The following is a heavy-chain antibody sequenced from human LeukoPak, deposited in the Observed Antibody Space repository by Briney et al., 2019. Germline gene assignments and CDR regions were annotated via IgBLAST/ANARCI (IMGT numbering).Heavy chain of an antibody. V-gene: IGHV4-39*07. CDR2: IYYSGST. J-gene: IGHJ4*02. D-gene: IGHD6-13*01. CDR3: ARDVAAASEDY. Sequence: SETLSLTCTVSGGSISSSSYYWGWIRQPPGKGLEWIGSIYYSGSTYYNPSLKSRVTISVDTSKDQFSLKLSSVTAADTAVYYCARDVAAASEDYWGQGTLVTVSS. CDR1: GGSISSSSYY.